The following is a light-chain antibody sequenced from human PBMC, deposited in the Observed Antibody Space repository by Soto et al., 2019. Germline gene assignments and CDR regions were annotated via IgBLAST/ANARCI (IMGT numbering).Light chain of an antibody. Sequence: AIRVSQSPSSFSASPPDRVPITYRASQGISSYLNWYQQKPGKAPKLLIYAASSLQSGVPSRFSGSGSGTDFTLTISCLQSEDFATYYCQQYDSYSWTFGQGTKVDIK. V-gene: IGKV1-8*01. CDR1: QGISSY. J-gene: IGKJ1*01. CDR3: QQYDSYSWT. CDR2: AAS.